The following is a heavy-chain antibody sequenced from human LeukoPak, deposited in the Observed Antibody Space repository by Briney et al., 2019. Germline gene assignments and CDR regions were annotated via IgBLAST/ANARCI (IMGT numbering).Heavy chain of an antibody. J-gene: IGHJ4*02. V-gene: IGHV4-59*08. CDR1: GGPLSRYH. CDR3: ERYDSSGYGVGK. Sequence: SETLSLPCTVSGGPLSRYHGSGLRQPPGKGLEWIGYIYYSGSTNYNPSLKSRVTISLDTSQNQFSLKLSSVTAADPAVFHCERYDSSGYGVGKRGQGTLVTVSS. D-gene: IGHD3-22*01. CDR2: IYYSGST.